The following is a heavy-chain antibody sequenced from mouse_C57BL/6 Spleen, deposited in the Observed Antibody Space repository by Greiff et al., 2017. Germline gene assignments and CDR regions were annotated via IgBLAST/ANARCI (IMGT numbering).Heavy chain of an antibody. D-gene: IGHD1-3*01. CDR1: GFNIKDDY. CDR3: TKSGKSYFDY. CDR2: IDPENGDT. V-gene: IGHV14-4*01. Sequence: VQLQQSGAELVRPGASAKLSCTASGFNIKDDYMHWVKQRPEQGLEWIGWIDPENGDTEYASKFQGKATITAATSSNTAYLQLSSLTSEDTAVYYCTKSGKSYFDYWGQGTTLTVSS. J-gene: IGHJ2*01.